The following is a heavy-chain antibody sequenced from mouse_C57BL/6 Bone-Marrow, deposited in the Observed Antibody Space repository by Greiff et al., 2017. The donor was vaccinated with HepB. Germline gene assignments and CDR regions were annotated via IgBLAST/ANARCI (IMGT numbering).Heavy chain of an antibody. CDR2: IDPENGDT. CDR1: GFNIKDDY. D-gene: IGHD1-1*01. J-gene: IGHJ4*01. Sequence: DVHLVESGAELVRPGASVKLSCTASGFNIKDDYMHWVKQRPEQGLEWIGWIDPENGDTEYASKFQGKATITADTSSNTASLQLSSLTSEDTAVYYCTTGYYYGTPYYAMDYWGQGTSVTVSS. V-gene: IGHV14-4*01. CDR3: TTGYYYGTPYYAMDY.